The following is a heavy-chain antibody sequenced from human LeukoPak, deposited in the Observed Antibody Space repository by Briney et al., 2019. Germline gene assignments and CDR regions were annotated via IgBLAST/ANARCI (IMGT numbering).Heavy chain of an antibody. CDR3: SKWGDYDVLTGYYDSDF. CDR1: GFTFSKYA. Sequence: GGSLRLSCAASGFTFSKYAMSGVRQAPGKGREWVSAIVGSGGSTYYADSVKGRFGISRDNSKNTLFLQMNSLRVEDTALYYCSKWGDYDVLTGYYDSDFWGQGTLVTVSS. CDR2: IVGSGGST. V-gene: IGHV3-23*01. J-gene: IGHJ4*02. D-gene: IGHD3-9*01.